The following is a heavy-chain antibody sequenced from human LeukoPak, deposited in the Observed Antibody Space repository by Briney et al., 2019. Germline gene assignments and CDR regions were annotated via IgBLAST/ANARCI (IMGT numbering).Heavy chain of an antibody. CDR1: GFTFSSYS. V-gene: IGHV3-21*01. CDR3: ARDSYSSGWLEDWFDP. D-gene: IGHD6-19*01. Sequence: GGSLRLSCAASGFTFSSYSMNWVRQAPGKGLEWVSSISSRSSYIYYAASVKGRFTISRDNAKNSLYLQMNSLRAEDTAVYYCARDSYSSGWLEDWFDPWGQGTLVTVSS. J-gene: IGHJ5*02. CDR2: ISSRSSYI.